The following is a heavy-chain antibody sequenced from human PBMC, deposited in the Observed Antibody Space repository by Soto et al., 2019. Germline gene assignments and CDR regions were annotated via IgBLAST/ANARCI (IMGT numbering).Heavy chain of an antibody. V-gene: IGHV4-59*01. J-gene: IGHJ6*03. CDR2: IYYSGST. Sequence: PSETLSLTCTVSGGSISSYYWSWIRQPPGKGLEWIGYIYYSGSTNYNPSLKSRVTISVDTSKNQFSLKLSSVTAADKAVFYCARDARTPYYYYYYMDVWGKGTTVTVSS. CDR3: ARDARTPYYYYYYMDV. D-gene: IGHD6-6*01. CDR1: GGSISSYY.